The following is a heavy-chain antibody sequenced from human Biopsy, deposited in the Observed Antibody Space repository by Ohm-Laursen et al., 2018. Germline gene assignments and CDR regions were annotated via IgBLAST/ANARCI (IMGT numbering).Heavy chain of an antibody. D-gene: IGHD3-3*01. CDR1: AYSFGDHR. Sequence: ASVKVSCNASAYSFGDHRIHWVRQAPGQGLEWMGWIDPKSGGTNYAQKFQGRVTMTGDTSISTTYMELRRLTSDDTAVFYCARELGDFWGGRQFDFWGQGTLVAVSS. CDR3: ARELGDFWGGRQFDF. V-gene: IGHV1-2*02. J-gene: IGHJ5*01. CDR2: IDPKSGGT.